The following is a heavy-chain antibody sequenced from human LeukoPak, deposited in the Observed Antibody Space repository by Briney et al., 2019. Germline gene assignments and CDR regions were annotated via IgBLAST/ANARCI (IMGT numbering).Heavy chain of an antibody. V-gene: IGHV4-59*01. D-gene: IGHD6-19*01. CDR1: SAYISSYY. J-gene: IGHJ4*02. Sequence: PSETLSLTCTVSSAYISSYYWGWIRQSPGKGLEWIGYIQNTGGTTYNPSLKSRVRISKDTSKNQFSLQVRSVTAADTAVYYCVKHGSGWSFDYWGQGTLVSVSS. CDR2: IQNTGGT. CDR3: VKHGSGWSFDY.